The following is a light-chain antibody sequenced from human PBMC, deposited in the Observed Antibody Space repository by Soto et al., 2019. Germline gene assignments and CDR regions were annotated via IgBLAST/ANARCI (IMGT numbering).Light chain of an antibody. CDR1: ASDVGYYNY. J-gene: IGLJ3*02. CDR3: YSYIPLSTGV. V-gene: IGLV2-11*01. CDR2: DVT. Sequence: QSALTQPRSVSGSPGQSVTISCTGTASDVGYYNYVSWYQQFPGKAPKLIIYDVTKRPSGVPDRFSGSKSGNTASLTISGLKAEDEAVYHCYSYIPLSTGVFGGGTKLTVL.